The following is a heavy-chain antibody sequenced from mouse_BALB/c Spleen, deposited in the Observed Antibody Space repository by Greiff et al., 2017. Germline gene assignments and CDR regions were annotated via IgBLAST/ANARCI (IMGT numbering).Heavy chain of an antibody. CDR1: GFTFSSFG. V-gene: IGHV5-17*02. CDR2: ISSVSSTI. CDR3: ARSYGYAPRAMDY. J-gene: IGHJ4*01. Sequence: EVKLQESGGGLVQPGGSRKLSCAASGFTFSSFGMHWVRQAPEKGLEWVAYISSVSSTIYYADTVKGRFTISRDNPKNTLFLQMTSLRSEDTAMYDCARSYGYAPRAMDYWGQGTSVTVSA. D-gene: IGHD2-2*01.